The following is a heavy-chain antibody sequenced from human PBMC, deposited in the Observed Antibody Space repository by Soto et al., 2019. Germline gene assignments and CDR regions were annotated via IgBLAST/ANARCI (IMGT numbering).Heavy chain of an antibody. CDR2: IYSGGST. CDR1: GFTVSSNY. J-gene: IGHJ6*03. V-gene: IGHV3-66*01. D-gene: IGHD1-7*01. CDR3: ARETTRRYYYYYMDV. Sequence: EVQLVESGGGLVQPGGSLRLSCAASGFTVSSNYRSWVRQAPGKGLEWVSVIYSGGSTYYADSVKGRFTISRDNSKNTLYLQMNSLRAEDTAVYYCARETTRRYYYYYMDVWGKGTTVNVSS.